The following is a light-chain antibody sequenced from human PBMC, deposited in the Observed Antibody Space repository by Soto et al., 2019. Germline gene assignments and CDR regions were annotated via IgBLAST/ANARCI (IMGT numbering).Light chain of an antibody. Sequence: EIVMTQSPATLSVSPGARATLSCRARQSVGSNLAWYQQKPGQAPRLLIYGASTRATDIPARFSGSGSGTEFALTINSLQSEDFAVYFCQQFNVWHRTFGQGTKVDIK. V-gene: IGKV3-15*01. CDR1: QSVGSN. CDR3: QQFNVWHRT. CDR2: GAS. J-gene: IGKJ1*01.